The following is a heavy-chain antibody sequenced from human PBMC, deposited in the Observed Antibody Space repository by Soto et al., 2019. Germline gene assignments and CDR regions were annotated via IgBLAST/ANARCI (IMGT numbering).Heavy chain of an antibody. Sequence: SETLSHTCAVSGGSISSGGYSWSWIRQPPGKGLEWIGYIYHSGSTYYNPSLKSRVTISVDRSKNQFSLKLSSVTAADTAVYYCAREEGYDRFFDPWGQGTLVTVSS. D-gene: IGHD3-22*01. CDR2: IYHSGST. J-gene: IGHJ5*02. CDR1: GGSISSGGYS. CDR3: AREEGYDRFFDP. V-gene: IGHV4-30-2*01.